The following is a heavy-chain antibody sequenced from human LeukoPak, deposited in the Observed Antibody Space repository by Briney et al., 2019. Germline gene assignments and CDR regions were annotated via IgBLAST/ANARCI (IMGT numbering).Heavy chain of an antibody. CDR1: GFAFSTYW. CDR2: INSDGRTT. D-gene: IGHD2/OR15-2a*01. V-gene: IGHV3-74*01. CDR3: ATVGVSGAAYFY. Sequence: GGSLRLSCTASGFAFSTYWMHWVRQAPGKGLVWVSRINSDGRTTTYADSVKARFTISRDNAKNTVYLQMNSLRAEDTAAYHCATVGVSGAAYFYWGQGTLVTVSS. J-gene: IGHJ4*02.